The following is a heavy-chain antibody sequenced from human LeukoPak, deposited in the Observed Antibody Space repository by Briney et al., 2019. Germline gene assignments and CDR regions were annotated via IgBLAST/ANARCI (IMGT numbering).Heavy chain of an antibody. Sequence: GGSLRLSCAASGFTFSSYAMTWVRQAPGKGLEWVSTIGGGPVYYADSVKDRFTISRDNSKNTLFLQMNSLRAEDTAIYYCAKDSYSHNGIYDALDIWGQGTKVTVSS. CDR2: IGGGPV. CDR3: AKDSYSHNGIYDALDI. J-gene: IGHJ3*02. D-gene: IGHD2-8*01. V-gene: IGHV3-23*01. CDR1: GFTFSSYA.